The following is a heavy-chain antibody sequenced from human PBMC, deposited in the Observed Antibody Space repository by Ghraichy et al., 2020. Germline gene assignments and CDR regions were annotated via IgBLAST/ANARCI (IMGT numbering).Heavy chain of an antibody. Sequence: GSLSLTCIVSGGSISSYYWSWIRQPPGKGLEWIGYIYTSGSTNYNPSLKSRVTISVDTSKNQFSLKLSSVTAADTAVYYCVRRVPQSWFDPWGQGTLVTVSS. CDR3: VRRVPQSWFDP. V-gene: IGHV4-4*09. J-gene: IGHJ5*02. CDR1: GGSISSYY. CDR2: IYTSGST. D-gene: IGHD2-2*01.